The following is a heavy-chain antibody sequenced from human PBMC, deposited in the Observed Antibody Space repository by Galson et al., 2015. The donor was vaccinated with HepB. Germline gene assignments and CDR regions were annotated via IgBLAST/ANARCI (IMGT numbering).Heavy chain of an antibody. CDR1: GFIFNNYG. CDR2: IKYDGSIK. D-gene: IGHD3-9*01. CDR3: ARAPYDILTGGPFDY. J-gene: IGHJ4*02. Sequence: SLRLSCAASGFIFNNYGMHWVRQAPGKGLEWVAVIKYDGSIKKYADSVKGRFTISRDNSKNTVYLQMISLRAEDTAVYYCARAPYDILTGGPFDYWGQGTLVTVSS. V-gene: IGHV3-33*05.